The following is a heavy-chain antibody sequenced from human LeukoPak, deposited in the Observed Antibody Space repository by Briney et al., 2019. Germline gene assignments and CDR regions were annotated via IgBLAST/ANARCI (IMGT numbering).Heavy chain of an antibody. CDR1: GFTFSSYA. CDR2: ISGSGGST. Sequence: GGSLRLSCAASGFTFSSYAMSWVRQAPGKGLEWVSAISGSGGSTYYADSVKGRFTISRDNPKNTLYLQMNSLRAEDTAVYYCAKGGLGMTDNYYFDYWGQGTLVTVSS. V-gene: IGHV3-23*01. CDR3: AKGGLGMTDNYYFDY. D-gene: IGHD1-20*01. J-gene: IGHJ4*02.